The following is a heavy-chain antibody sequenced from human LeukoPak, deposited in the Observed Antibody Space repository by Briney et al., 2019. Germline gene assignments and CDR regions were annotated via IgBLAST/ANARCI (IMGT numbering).Heavy chain of an antibody. J-gene: IGHJ5*02. CDR3: ARGKTLGWFDP. Sequence: SETLSLTCSVYGGSFSGYYWSWIRQPPGRGLEWIGEINHSGSTNYNPSLKSRVTISVDTSRNQFSLKLSSVTAADTAVYYCARGKTLGWFDPWGQGTLVTVSS. D-gene: IGHD3-16*01. CDR1: GGSFSGYY. CDR2: INHSGST. V-gene: IGHV4-34*01.